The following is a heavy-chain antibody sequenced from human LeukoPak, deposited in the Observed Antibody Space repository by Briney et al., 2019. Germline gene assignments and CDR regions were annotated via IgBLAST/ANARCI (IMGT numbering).Heavy chain of an antibody. CDR3: ARGDFYDPQGRDV. D-gene: IGHD3-22*01. Sequence: GGSLRLSCAASGFTVSSNYMSWVRQAPGKGLEWVSVIYGGGSTYYADSVNGRFTISRDNSKNTLYLQMNSLRAEDTAVYYCARGDFYDPQGRDVWRQGTTVTVSS. CDR2: IYGGGST. V-gene: IGHV3-66*01. CDR1: GFTVSSNY. J-gene: IGHJ6*02.